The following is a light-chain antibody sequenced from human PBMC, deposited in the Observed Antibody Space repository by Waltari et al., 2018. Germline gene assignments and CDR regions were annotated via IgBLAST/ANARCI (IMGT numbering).Light chain of an antibody. CDR1: SSDVGDYDY. Sequence: QSALTQPASVSGSPGQSITISCTGTSSDVGDYDYVSWYQHPPGKAPKLMIYEVSNRPSGVSNRFSGSKSGNTASLTISRLQPEDEADYYCTSYTSSSTLGGVFGTGTKVTVL. J-gene: IGLJ1*01. CDR3: TSYTSSSTLGGV. V-gene: IGLV2-14*01. CDR2: EVS.